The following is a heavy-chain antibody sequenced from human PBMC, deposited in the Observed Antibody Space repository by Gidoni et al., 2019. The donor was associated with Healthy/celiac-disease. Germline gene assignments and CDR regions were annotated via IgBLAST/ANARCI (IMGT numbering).Heavy chain of an antibody. D-gene: IGHD6-13*01. CDR1: GFTFDDSA. Sequence: EVQLVESGGGLVHHGRSLRLPWAASGFTFDDSAMHWVRQATGKGLGWVSGISCNGSSVGYDYSVKGQFTISIDNAKNSLHLQMNSPRAEDTALYYCEKDIVTYWQQLAKRFPSRGYDAFDIWGQGTMVTVSS. CDR2: ISCNGSSV. J-gene: IGHJ3*02. V-gene: IGHV3-9*01. CDR3: EKDIVTYWQQLAKRFPSRGYDAFDI.